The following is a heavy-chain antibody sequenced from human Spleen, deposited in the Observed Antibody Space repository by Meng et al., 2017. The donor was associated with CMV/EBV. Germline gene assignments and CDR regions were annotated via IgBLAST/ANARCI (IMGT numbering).Heavy chain of an antibody. CDR2: MNPNSGDT. Sequence: ASVKVSCKASGYTFTSYEINWVRQATGQGLERMGWMNPNSGDTGYAQKFQGGVTITRNTSISTAYMELRSLRSDDTAVYYCARGERQPFYGLDVWGQGTTVTVSS. D-gene: IGHD1-1*01. J-gene: IGHJ6*02. CDR1: GYTFTSYE. V-gene: IGHV1-8*03. CDR3: ARGERQPFYGLDV.